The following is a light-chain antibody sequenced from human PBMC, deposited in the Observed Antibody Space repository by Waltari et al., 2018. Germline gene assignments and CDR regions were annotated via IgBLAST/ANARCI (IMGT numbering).Light chain of an antibody. V-gene: IGKV3-20*01. CDR3: QQYGSSPWT. J-gene: IGKJ1*01. CDR2: GAS. CDR1: QSVGSSY. Sequence: EIVLTQSPGTLSLSPGERATLSCRATQSVGSSYLAWYQQRPGQAPSLLVYGASSRATGIPDRFSGSGSGTDFILTISRLEPEDFAVYYCQQYGSSPWTFGQGTKVEIK.